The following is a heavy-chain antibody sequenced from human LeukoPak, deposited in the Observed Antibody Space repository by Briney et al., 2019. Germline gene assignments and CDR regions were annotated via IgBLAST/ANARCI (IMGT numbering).Heavy chain of an antibody. CDR1: GYSISSGDY. CDR3: ARNTTEVVTAKWFDP. CDR2: IYHSGST. J-gene: IGHJ5*02. Sequence: SETLSLTCTVSGYSISSGDYWGWIRQPPGKGLEWIGSIYHSGSTHYNPSLKSRVTISVDTSKNQFSLKLSSVTAADTAVYYCARNTTEVVTAKWFDPWGQGTLVNVSS. V-gene: IGHV4-38-2*02. D-gene: IGHD2-21*02.